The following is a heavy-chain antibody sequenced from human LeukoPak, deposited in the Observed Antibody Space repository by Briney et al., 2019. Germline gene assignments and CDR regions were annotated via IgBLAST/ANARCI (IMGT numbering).Heavy chain of an antibody. V-gene: IGHV3-30*02. J-gene: IGHJ4*02. CDR3: AKDRAWNHCDSSGPFDY. Sequence: GRSLRLSCAASGFTFSSYGMHWVRQAPGKGLEWVAFIRYDGSNKYYADSVKGRFTISRDNSKNTLYLQMNSLRAEDTAVYYCAKDRAWNHCDSSGPFDYWGQGTLVTVSS. CDR1: GFTFSSYG. D-gene: IGHD3-22*01. CDR2: IRYDGSNK.